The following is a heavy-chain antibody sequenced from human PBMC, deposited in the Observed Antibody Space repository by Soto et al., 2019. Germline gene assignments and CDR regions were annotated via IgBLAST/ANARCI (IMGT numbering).Heavy chain of an antibody. J-gene: IGHJ6*02. V-gene: IGHV1-69*01. CDR1: GDTFGSYA. Sequence: QVQLVQCGAEVKKPGSSVKVSCKASGDTFGSYAISWVRQAPGQGLEWMGGIIPIPGTANYAQKFQGRVTIAADESTSTAYMELSSLRSEDTAVYYCARSHGSSTSLEIYYYYYYGMDVWGQGTTVTVSS. D-gene: IGHD2-2*01. CDR3: ARSHGSSTSLEIYYYYYYGMDV. CDR2: IIPIPGTA.